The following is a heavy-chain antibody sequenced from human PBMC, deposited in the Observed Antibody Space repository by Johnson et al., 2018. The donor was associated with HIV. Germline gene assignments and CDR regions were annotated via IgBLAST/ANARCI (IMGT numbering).Heavy chain of an antibody. V-gene: IGHV3-53*01. D-gene: IGHD6-13*01. CDR3: TTQAADAAAGAPLAFDI. Sequence: MQLVESGGGLVQPGGSLRLSCVGSSNYKSWVRQAPGKGLEWVSIIYSGGSTYYADSVKGRFTFSRDNSKNTLYLQMNSLRAEDTAVYYCTTQAADAAAGAPLAFDIWGQGTMVTVSS. J-gene: IGHJ3*02. CDR1: SSNY. CDR2: IYSGGST.